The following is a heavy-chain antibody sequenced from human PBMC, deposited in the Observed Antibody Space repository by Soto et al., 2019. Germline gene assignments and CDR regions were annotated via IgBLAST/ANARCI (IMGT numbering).Heavy chain of an antibody. V-gene: IGHV3-21*01. Sequence: PGGSLRLSCAASGFTFSTYSMNWVRQAPGKGLEWVSSISSSSSYIYYADSVKGRFTSSRDNAKNSLYLQMNSLRAEDTAVYYCARDDSSGYPDYWGPGTLVTVYS. CDR2: ISSSSSYI. J-gene: IGHJ4*02. CDR1: GFTFSTYS. CDR3: ARDDSSGYPDY. D-gene: IGHD3-22*01.